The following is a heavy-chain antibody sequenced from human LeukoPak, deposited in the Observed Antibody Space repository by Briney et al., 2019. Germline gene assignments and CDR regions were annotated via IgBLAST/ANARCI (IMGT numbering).Heavy chain of an antibody. V-gene: IGHV1-69*13. D-gene: IGHD2-21*02. CDR3: ARDVPGSCGGDCYAQDWGNAFDI. J-gene: IGHJ3*02. CDR2: SSPICGTA. Sequence: GASVKVSCKASGGTFSSYAISWVRQAPGQWLELMGGSSPICGTANYAQKFQGRVTITADESTSTAYMELSSLRSEDTAVYYCARDVPGSCGGDCYAQDWGNAFDIWGQGTMVTVSS. CDR1: GGTFSSYA.